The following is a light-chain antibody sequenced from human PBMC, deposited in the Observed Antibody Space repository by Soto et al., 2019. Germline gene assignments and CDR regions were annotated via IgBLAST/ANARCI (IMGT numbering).Light chain of an antibody. V-gene: IGLV4-69*01. CDR1: SGHSTYA. CDR3: QTWTTGIKVI. CDR2: LDSDGSH. Sequence: QSVLTQSPSASASLGASVKLTCTLSSGHSTYAIAWHQQQPEKGPRYLMKLDSDGSHSKGDGIPDRFSGSSSGADRYLTISSLQSEDEADYYCQTWTTGIKVIFGGGTKVTVL. J-gene: IGLJ2*01.